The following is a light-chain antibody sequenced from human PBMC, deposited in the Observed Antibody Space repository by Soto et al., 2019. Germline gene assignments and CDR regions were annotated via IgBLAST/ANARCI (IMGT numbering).Light chain of an antibody. CDR2: SAS. CDR3: QQYCSSPPMYT. V-gene: IGKV3-20*01. J-gene: IGKJ2*01. Sequence: VLTQSPGTLPLSPGKRATLSCRASQSVATRALAWNQQKPGQAPRLPTYSASKRATGIPDRFSGSGSGTDFTLTISRLEPEDFAVYYCQQYCSSPPMYTFGQGTKLEIK. CDR1: QSVATRA.